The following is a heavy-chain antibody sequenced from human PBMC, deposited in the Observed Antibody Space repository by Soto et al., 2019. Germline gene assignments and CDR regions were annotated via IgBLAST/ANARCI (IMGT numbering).Heavy chain of an antibody. D-gene: IGHD6-13*01. CDR3: VRGGYMDGCDI. Sequence: EVQLVESGGGLVQPGGSLRLSCAASGFTFSSYWMYWVRQAPGKGLEWVSHMNNDGSYIIYAESVKGRFTFSRDNAKNTLYLQMNRPRGEDTAFYYFVRGGYMDGCDIWGQGTMVTVSS. V-gene: IGHV3-74*01. J-gene: IGHJ3*02. CDR1: GFTFSSYW. CDR2: MNNDGSYI.